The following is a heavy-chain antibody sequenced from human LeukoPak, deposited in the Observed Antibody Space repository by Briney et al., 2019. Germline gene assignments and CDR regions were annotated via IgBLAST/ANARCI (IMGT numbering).Heavy chain of an antibody. CDR2: IYHSGST. V-gene: IGHV4-4*02. D-gene: IGHD3-10*01. CDR1: GGSLSSSNW. CDR3: ARDAYETNYYGSGSFSDY. Sequence: SGTLSLTCAVSGGSLSSSNWWSWVRQPPGKGLEWIGEIYHSGSTNYNPSLKSRVTMSVDTSKNQFSLKLTSVTAADTAVYYCARDAYETNYYGSGSFSDYWGQGTLVTVSS. J-gene: IGHJ4*02.